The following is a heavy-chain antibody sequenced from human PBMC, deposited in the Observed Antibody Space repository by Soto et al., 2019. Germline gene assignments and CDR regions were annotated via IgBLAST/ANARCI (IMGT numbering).Heavy chain of an antibody. Sequence: GESLKISCQGSGYSFASYWIGWVREMPGKDLEWMGIIYPGDSDTRYSPSFQGQVTISADKSLGTAYLQWTSLKASDTALYYCARTRSFTLGFYYDGMDVWGQGTTVTVSS. D-gene: IGHD6-6*01. CDR3: ARTRSFTLGFYYDGMDV. V-gene: IGHV5-51*01. CDR2: IYPGDSDT. J-gene: IGHJ6*02. CDR1: GYSFASYW.